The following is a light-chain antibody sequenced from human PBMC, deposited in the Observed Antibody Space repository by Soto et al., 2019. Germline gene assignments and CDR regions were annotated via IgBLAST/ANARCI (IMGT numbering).Light chain of an antibody. CDR1: QSVLYSSNNKNY. CDR2: WAS. J-gene: IGKJ4*01. Sequence: DIVMTQSPDSLAVSLGERATINCKSSQSVLYSSNNKNYLAWYQQKPGQPPKLLIYWASTRESGVHDRFSGSGSGTDFTLTISSLQAEDVAVYYCKQYYSTPLTVGGGTKVDIK. CDR3: KQYYSTPLT. V-gene: IGKV4-1*01.